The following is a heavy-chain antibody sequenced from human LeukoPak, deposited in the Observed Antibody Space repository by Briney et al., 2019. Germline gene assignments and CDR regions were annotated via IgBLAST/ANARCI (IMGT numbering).Heavy chain of an antibody. CDR3: ARTVVVVAATGDYFDY. CDR1: GGSFSGYY. Sequence: SETLSLTCAVYGGSFSGYYWSWIRQPPGKGLEWIGEINHSGSTNYNPSLKSRVTISVDTSKNQFSLKLSSVTAAGTAVYYCARTVVVVAATGDYFDYWGQGTLVTVSS. J-gene: IGHJ4*02. CDR2: INHSGST. D-gene: IGHD2-15*01. V-gene: IGHV4-34*01.